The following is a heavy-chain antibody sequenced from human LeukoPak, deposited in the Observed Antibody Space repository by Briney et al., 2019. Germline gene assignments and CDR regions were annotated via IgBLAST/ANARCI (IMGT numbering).Heavy chain of an antibody. CDR2: INPNSGGT. D-gene: IGHD1-1*01. Sequence: ASVKVSCKASGYTFTGYYMHWVQQAPGQGLEWMGWINPNSGGTNYAQKFQGRVTMTRDTSISTAYMELSRLISDDTAVYYCARDREGPNYNWFDPWGQGTLVTVSS. V-gene: IGHV1-2*02. J-gene: IGHJ5*02. CDR1: GYTFTGYY. CDR3: ARDREGPNYNWFDP.